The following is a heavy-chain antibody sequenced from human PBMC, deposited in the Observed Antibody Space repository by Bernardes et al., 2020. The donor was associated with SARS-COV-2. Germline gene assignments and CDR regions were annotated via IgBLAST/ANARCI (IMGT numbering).Heavy chain of an antibody. CDR1: GFDFYNYG. D-gene: IGHD4-4*01. J-gene: IGHJ5*02. CDR2: ISGSGEHT. V-gene: IGHV3-23*01. Sequence: GGSLRLSCAASGFDFYNYGMSWLRQTPGKGLEWVAGISGSGEHTYHRDSVRGRFTIFRDNSKSTLYLQMNSLRVEDTGKYYCAKEKGTVGLTWFDPWGQGTQVIVSS. CDR3: AKEKGTVGLTWFDP.